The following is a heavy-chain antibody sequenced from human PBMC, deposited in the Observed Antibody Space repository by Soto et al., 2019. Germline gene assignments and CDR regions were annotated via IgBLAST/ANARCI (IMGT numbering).Heavy chain of an antibody. CDR2: INHSGST. CDR1: GGSFSGYY. Sequence: ASETLSLTCAVYGGSFSGYYWSWIRQPPGKGLEWIGEINHSGSTNYNPSLKSRVTISVDTSKNQFSLKLSSVTAADTAVYYCARGAGYYDYVWGSYRPPHYFDYWGPGTLVTVSS. V-gene: IGHV4-34*01. J-gene: IGHJ4*02. CDR3: ARGAGYYDYVWGSYRPPHYFDY. D-gene: IGHD3-16*02.